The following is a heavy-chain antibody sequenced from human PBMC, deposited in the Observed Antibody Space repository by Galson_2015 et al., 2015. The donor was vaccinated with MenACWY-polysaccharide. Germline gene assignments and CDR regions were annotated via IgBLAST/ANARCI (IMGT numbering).Heavy chain of an antibody. V-gene: IGHV3-23*01. CDR1: GFTFSNYA. CDR2: IGGSGSNT. Sequence: SLRLSCAASGFTFSNYAMSWVRQASGKGLEWVSTIGGSGSNTHYADSVKGRFTISRDNSKNTLSLQMNSLRAEDTAVYYCARVRYSPGKYQFVSWGQGTLVAVSS. D-gene: IGHD2-2*01. J-gene: IGHJ4*02. CDR3: ARVRYSPGKYQFVS.